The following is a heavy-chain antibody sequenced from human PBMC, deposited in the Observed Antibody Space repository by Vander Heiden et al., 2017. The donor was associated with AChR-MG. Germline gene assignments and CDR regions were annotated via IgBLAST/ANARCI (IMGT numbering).Heavy chain of an antibody. V-gene: IGHV1-69*06. D-gene: IGHD2-2*01. CDR2: IIPIFGTA. CDR3: ASSFVVVPAGAYYYYMDV. Sequence: QVQLVQSGAEVKKPGSSVKVSCKASGGTFSSYAISWVRQAPGQGLEWMGGIIPIFGTANYAQKFQGRVTITADKSTSTAYMELSSLRSEDTAVYYCASSFVVVPAGAYYYYMDVWGKGTTVTVSS. CDR1: GGTFSSYA. J-gene: IGHJ6*03.